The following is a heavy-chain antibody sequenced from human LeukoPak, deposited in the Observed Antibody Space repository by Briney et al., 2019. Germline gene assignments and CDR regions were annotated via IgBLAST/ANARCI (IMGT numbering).Heavy chain of an antibody. CDR1: GGSINNRDYY. CDR3: VRETYSGNQRGFDY. Sequence: SETLSLTCTVSGGSINNRDYYWSWIRQPPGKGLEWIGYIYYSGSTNYSPSLRSRVAISLDMSKNLFSLRLDSVTAADTAVYFCVRETYSGNQRGFDYWGQGTLVTVSS. V-gene: IGHV4-30-4*01. J-gene: IGHJ4*02. D-gene: IGHD1-26*01. CDR2: IYYSGST.